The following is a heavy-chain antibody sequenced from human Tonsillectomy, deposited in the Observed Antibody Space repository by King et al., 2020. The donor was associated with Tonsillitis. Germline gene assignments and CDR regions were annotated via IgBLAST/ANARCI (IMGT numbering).Heavy chain of an antibody. CDR2: ICSSSSYI. D-gene: IGHD4-17*01. CDR1: GFTFSSYS. J-gene: IGHJ5*02. CDR3: ARVQGDYEENWFDP. V-gene: IGHV3-21*01. Sequence: VQLVESGGGLVKPGGSLRLSCAASGFTFSSYSMNWVRQAPGKGLEWVSSICSSSSYIYYADSVKGRFTISRDNAKNSLYLQMNSLRAEDTAVYYCARVQGDYEENWFDPWGQGTLVTVSS.